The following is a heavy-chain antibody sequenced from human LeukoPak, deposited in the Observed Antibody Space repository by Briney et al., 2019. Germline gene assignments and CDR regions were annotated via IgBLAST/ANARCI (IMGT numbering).Heavy chain of an antibody. V-gene: IGHV3-9*01. Sequence: GGSLRLSCAASGFTLDDYAMHWVRQAPGKGLEWVSGISWNSGSIGYADSVKGRFTISRDNAKNSLYLQMNSLRAEDTALYYCAKEQNYFDYWGQGTLVTVSS. CDR2: ISWNSGSI. J-gene: IGHJ4*02. CDR3: AKEQNYFDY. CDR1: GFTLDDYA.